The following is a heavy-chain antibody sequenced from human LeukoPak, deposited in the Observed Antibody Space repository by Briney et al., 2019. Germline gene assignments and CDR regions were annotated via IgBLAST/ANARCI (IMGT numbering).Heavy chain of an antibody. V-gene: IGHV4-61*02. J-gene: IGHJ4*02. CDR2: IYTSGST. CDR1: GDSISRGRYY. D-gene: IGHD6-6*01. Sequence: PSETLSLTCTVSGDSISRGRYYWSWVRQPAGKELEWIGRIYTSGSTNYNPSLKSRVTISVDTSKNQFSLKLSSVTAADTAVYYCLGRGSIAARAVESWGQGTLVTVSS. CDR3: LGRGSIAARAVES.